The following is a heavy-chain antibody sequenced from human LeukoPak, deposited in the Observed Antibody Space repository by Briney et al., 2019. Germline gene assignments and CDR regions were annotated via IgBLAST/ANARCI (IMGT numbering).Heavy chain of an antibody. Sequence: PGGSLRLSCAASGFIFSSYWMHWVRQAPGKGLVWVSRINSDGSRTNYADSVKGRFTISRDNAKSTLYLQMNSLRAEDTAVYYCVREYPASFDYWGQGTLVTVSS. CDR3: VREYPASFDY. CDR1: GFIFSSYW. CDR2: INSDGSRT. V-gene: IGHV3-74*01. J-gene: IGHJ4*02. D-gene: IGHD2/OR15-2a*01.